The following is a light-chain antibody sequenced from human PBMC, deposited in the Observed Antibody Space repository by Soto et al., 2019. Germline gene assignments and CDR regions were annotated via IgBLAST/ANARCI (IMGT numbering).Light chain of an antibody. CDR1: QSVSSSY. J-gene: IGKJ1*01. CDR2: GTS. Sequence: EIVLTQSPGTLSLSPGERATLSCRASQSVSSSYLAWYQQKPGQAPRLLIYGTSSRATAITDRFSGSGSGTDFTLTISRLEPEDFAVYYCQQYGSSSWTFGQGTKVEIK. CDR3: QQYGSSSWT. V-gene: IGKV3-20*01.